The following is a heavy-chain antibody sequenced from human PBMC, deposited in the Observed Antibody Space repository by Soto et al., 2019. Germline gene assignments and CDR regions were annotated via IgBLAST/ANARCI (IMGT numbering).Heavy chain of an antibody. D-gene: IGHD5-12*01. V-gene: IGHV3-7*01. J-gene: IGHJ2*01. CDR3: ARWLQLFWYFDL. CDR2: IKEDGSEK. Sequence: QPVGSLRLSCEASGFTFSSYWMSWVRQAPGKGLEWVANIKEDGSEKYYVDSVKGRSTISRDNGKDSLYLQMNSLRAEDTAVYYCARWLQLFWYFDLWGRGTLVTAPQ. CDR1: GFTFSSYW.